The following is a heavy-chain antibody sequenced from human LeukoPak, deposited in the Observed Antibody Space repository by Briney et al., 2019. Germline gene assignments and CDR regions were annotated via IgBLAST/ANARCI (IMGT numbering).Heavy chain of an antibody. V-gene: IGHV1-69*13. CDR2: IIPIFGTA. CDR3: ARSCSSTSCYTDY. D-gene: IGHD2-2*02. Sequence: SVKVSCKASGYTFTSYDINWVRQATGQGLEWMGGIIPIFGTANYAQKFQGRVTITADESTSTAYMELSSLRSEDTAVYYCARSCSSTSCYTDYWGQGTLVTVSS. J-gene: IGHJ4*02. CDR1: GYTFTSYD.